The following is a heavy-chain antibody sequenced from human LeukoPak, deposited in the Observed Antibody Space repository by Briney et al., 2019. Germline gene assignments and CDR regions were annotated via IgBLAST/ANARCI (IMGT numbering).Heavy chain of an antibody. D-gene: IGHD5-18*01. CDR1: GFTFSSYS. Sequence: GGSLRLSCAASGFTFSSYSMNWVRQAPGKGLEWVSSISSSSSYIYYADSVKGRFTISRDNAKNSLYLQMNSLRAEDTAVYYCARPPTAMVTFDAFDIWGQGTMVTVSS. J-gene: IGHJ3*02. V-gene: IGHV3-21*01. CDR3: ARPPTAMVTFDAFDI. CDR2: ISSSSSYI.